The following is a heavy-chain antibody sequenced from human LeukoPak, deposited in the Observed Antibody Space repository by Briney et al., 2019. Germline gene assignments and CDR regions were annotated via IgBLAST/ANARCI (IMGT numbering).Heavy chain of an antibody. D-gene: IGHD6-19*01. Sequence: PSETLSLTYAVYEGPLSGYFWSWIRQPPGKGLEWIGEISIAGEINYNPSLRSRATISMDTTKNQFSLRLTSVIAADTALYYCVRQIGAGAFDLWGRDRVVTVSS. CDR2: ISIAGEI. J-gene: IGHJ2*01. V-gene: IGHV4-34*01. CDR3: VRQIGAGAFDL. CDR1: EGPLSGYF.